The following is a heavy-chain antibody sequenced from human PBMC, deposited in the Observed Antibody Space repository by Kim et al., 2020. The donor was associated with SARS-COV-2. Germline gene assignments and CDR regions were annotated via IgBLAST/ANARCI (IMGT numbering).Heavy chain of an antibody. CDR3: ARGCCSSTSCPPCLGY. CDR1: GYSISSGYY. V-gene: IGHV4-38-2*02. Sequence: SETLSLTCTVSGYSISSGYYWCWSRQPPGKGLEWIGSIYHSGSTYYNPSLKSRVTISVDTSKNQFSLKLSSVTAADTAVYYCARGCCSSTSCPPCLGYWGQGTLVTVSS. D-gene: IGHD2-2*01. CDR2: IYHSGST. J-gene: IGHJ4*02.